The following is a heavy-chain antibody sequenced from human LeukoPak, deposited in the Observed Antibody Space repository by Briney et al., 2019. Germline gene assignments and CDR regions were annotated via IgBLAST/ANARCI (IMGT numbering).Heavy chain of an antibody. CDR3: ARAAVYYYYMDV. CDR2: IYYSGST. Sequence: SETLSLTCTVSGGSISSYYWSWIRQPPGKGLEWIGYIYYSGSTNYNPSLKSRVTISVDTSKNQFSLKLSSVTAADTTVYYCARAAVYYYYMDVWGKGTTVTISS. J-gene: IGHJ6*03. V-gene: IGHV4-59*01. CDR1: GGSISSYY.